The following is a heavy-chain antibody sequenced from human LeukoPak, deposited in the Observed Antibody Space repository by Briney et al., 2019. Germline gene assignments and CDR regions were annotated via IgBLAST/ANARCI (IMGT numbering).Heavy chain of an antibody. CDR1: GFKFDDYT. J-gene: IGHJ4*02. V-gene: IGHV3-43*01. CDR2: ITWNGDSK. Sequence: GGSLRLSCAASGFKFDDYTMQWVRQAPGKGLEYLALITWNGDSKFYADSARGRFTISRDNGENSVFLQMNRLGTEDTAFYYCAAEKGRIYPYWGQGTLVTVSS. CDR3: AAEKGRIYPY. D-gene: IGHD2-15*01.